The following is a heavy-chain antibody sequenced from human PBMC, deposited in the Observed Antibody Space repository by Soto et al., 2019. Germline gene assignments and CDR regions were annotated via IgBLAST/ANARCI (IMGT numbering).Heavy chain of an antibody. CDR1: GFTFSDYY. CDR3: ARECQVYTVVYGMDV. J-gene: IGHJ6*02. Sequence: PGGSLRLSCAASGFTFSDYYMSWIRQAPGKGLEWVSYISSSGSTIYYADSVKGRFTISRDNAKNSLYLQMNSLRAEDTAVYYCARECQVYTVVYGMDVWGQGTTVTVSS. D-gene: IGHD3-16*01. CDR2: ISSSGSTI. V-gene: IGHV3-11*01.